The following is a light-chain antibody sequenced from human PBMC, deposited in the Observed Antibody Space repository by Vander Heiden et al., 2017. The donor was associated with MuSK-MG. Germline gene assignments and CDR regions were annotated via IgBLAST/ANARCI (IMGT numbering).Light chain of an antibody. Sequence: SYELTHPPSVAVSPGPAASITCSGGKWGDKDACGNQEKPGQTPVLVIYQDSKRPAGIPGRFSGCCSGNTATLTIGGTEARDEADYDSQAWDSSTVVFGGGTKPTVL. CDR1: KWGDKD. CDR3: QAWDSSTVV. CDR2: QDS. J-gene: IGLJ2*01. V-gene: IGLV3-1*01.